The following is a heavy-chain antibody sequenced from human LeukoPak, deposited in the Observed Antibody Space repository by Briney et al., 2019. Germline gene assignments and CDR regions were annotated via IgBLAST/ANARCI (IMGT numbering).Heavy chain of an antibody. D-gene: IGHD1-26*01. CDR3: AKSLGATRGYFEH. Sequence: GGSLRLSCAASGFTFSSYGMSWVRQAPGKGLEWVSAISGSGGSTYYADSVKGRFTISRDNSKNTLYLQMNSLRPEDTAVYYCAKSLGATRGYFEHWGQGTLVTVSS. CDR1: GFTFSSYG. V-gene: IGHV3-23*01. CDR2: ISGSGGST. J-gene: IGHJ4*02.